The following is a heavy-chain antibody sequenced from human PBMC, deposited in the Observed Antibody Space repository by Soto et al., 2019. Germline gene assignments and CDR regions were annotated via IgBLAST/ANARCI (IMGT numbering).Heavy chain of an antibody. J-gene: IGHJ4*02. CDR3: ARVPVHL. CDR2: MYSSGGT. D-gene: IGHD4-17*01. CDR1: GFTVSNNY. Sequence: EVQLVEIGGGLIQPGGSLRLSCAASGFTVSNNYMSWVRQAPGKGLEWVSFMYSSGGTYYADSVKGRFTISRDSSKNTLYLQMDSLRVEDTAVYYCARVPVHLWGQGTLVTVSS. V-gene: IGHV3-53*02.